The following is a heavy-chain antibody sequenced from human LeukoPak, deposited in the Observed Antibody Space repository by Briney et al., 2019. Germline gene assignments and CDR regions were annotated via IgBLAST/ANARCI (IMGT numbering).Heavy chain of an antibody. CDR2: TSSDLNVK. V-gene: IGHV3-30-3*01. J-gene: IGHJ4*02. Sequence: GGSLRLSCAASGFTFRNYVIHWVRQAPGKGLEWVAVTSSDLNVKLYADSVKGRFTISRDNSRSTLYLQMNGLRPEDTAIYYCAREGYYGSGSPPSLYFDYWGQGTLVTVSS. CDR1: GFTFRNYV. D-gene: IGHD3-10*01. CDR3: AREGYYGSGSPPSLYFDY.